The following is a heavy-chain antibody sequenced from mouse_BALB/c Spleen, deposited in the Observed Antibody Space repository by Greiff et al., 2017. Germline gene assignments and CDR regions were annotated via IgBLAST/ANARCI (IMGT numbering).Heavy chain of an antibody. J-gene: IGHJ4*01. CDR2: ISSGSSTI. CDR1: GFTFSSFG. D-gene: IGHD2-14*01. CDR3: ARVRYDGDAMDY. Sequence: EVKLVESGGGLVQPGGSRKLSCAASGFTFSSFGMHWVRQAPEKGLEWVAYISSGSSTIYYADTVKGRFTISRDNPKNTLFLQMTSLRSEDTAMYYCARVRYDGDAMDYWGQGTSVTVSS. V-gene: IGHV5-17*02.